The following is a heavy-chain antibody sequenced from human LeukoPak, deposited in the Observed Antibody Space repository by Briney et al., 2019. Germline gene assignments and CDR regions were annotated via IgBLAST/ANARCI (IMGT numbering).Heavy chain of an antibody. J-gene: IGHJ4*02. Sequence: ASVKVSCKAPGYTFTGYYMHLVRQARGQGLEWMGCINPNSGGTNYAQKFQGRVTVTRDTSISTAYMELSRLRSDATAVYYCARDYYGSGSYYAPFDYWGERTLVTVSS. CDR1: GYTFTGYY. D-gene: IGHD3-10*01. V-gene: IGHV1-2*02. CDR2: INPNSGGT. CDR3: ARDYYGSGSYYAPFDY.